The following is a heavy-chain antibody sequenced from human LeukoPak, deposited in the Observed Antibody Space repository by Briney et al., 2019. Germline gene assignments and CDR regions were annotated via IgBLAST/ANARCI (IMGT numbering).Heavy chain of an antibody. CDR2: IYSGGST. CDR3: ARDSQQVFGGWFDP. CDR1: GFTVSSNY. D-gene: IGHD6-13*01. V-gene: IGHV3-66*01. J-gene: IGHJ5*02. Sequence: GGSLRLSCAASGFTVSSNYMSWVRQAPGKGLEWVSVIYSGGSTYYADSVKGRFTISRDNSKNTLYLQMNSLRAEDTAVYYCARDSQQVFGGWFDPWGQGTLVTVPS.